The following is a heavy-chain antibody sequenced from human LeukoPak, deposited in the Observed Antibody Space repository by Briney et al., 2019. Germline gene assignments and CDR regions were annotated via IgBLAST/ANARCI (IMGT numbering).Heavy chain of an antibody. D-gene: IGHD6-13*01. V-gene: IGHV3-7*01. CDR2: IKHDGSDK. J-gene: IGHJ5*02. Sequence: PGGSLRLSCVGSGFTFSSHWMSWVRQAPGKGLEWVANIKHDGSDKFYVDSVKGRLTISRDNAKQSLYLQMNSLRAEDAAVYYCARDPYSSSREPNWFDPWGQGTLVTVSS. CDR1: GFTFSSHW. CDR3: ARDPYSSSREPNWFDP.